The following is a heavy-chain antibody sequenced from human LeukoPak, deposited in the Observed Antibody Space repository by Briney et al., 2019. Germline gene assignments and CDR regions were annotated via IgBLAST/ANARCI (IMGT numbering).Heavy chain of an antibody. CDR3: ARPNYDWFDS. V-gene: IGHV4-59*01. D-gene: IGHD3-10*01. J-gene: IGHJ5*01. Sequence: SETLSLTCTLSGGSITSYYWSWIGQPPGKGLEWIGYLYNSRSTNYNPSLESRVSISVDTSQNQLSLKMTSVAAADTAFYYCARPNYDWFDSWGHGTLVTVSS. CDR2: LYNSRST. CDR1: GGSITSYY.